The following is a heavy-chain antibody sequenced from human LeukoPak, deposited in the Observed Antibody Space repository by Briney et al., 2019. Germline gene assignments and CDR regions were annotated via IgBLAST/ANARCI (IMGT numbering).Heavy chain of an antibody. CDR3: ARDRPTMDV. CDR2: ISSSSSYI. Sequence: GGTLRLSCAASGITFSSYGMSWVRQAPGKGLEWVSSISSSSSYIYYADSVKGRFTISRDNAKNSLYLQMNSLRAEDTAVYYCARDRPTMDVWGKGTTVTISS. V-gene: IGHV3-21*01. CDR1: GITFSSYG. J-gene: IGHJ6*03.